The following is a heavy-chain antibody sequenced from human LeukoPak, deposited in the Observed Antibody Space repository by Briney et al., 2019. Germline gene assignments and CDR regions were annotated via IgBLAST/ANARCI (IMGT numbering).Heavy chain of an antibody. CDR2: ISYDGSNK. D-gene: IGHD3-22*01. CDR3: ARALVVILDY. CDR1: GFTFSSYA. Sequence: TGGSLRLSCAASGFTFSSYAMHWVRQAPGKGLEWVAVISYDGSNKYYADSAKGRFTISRDNSKNTLYLQMNSLRAEDTAVYYCARALVVILDYWGQGTLVTVSS. J-gene: IGHJ4*02. V-gene: IGHV3-30-3*01.